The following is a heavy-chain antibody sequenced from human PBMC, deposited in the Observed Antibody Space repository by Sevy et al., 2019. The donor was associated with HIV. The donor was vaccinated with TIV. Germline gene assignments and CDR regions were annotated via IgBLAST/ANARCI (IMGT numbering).Heavy chain of an antibody. D-gene: IGHD2-8*01. CDR1: GFTPSTYG. CDR2: IGYDGSNI. J-gene: IGHJ4*02. V-gene: IGHV3-33*01. CDR3: ARDPRMYGDYLLAYFDY. Sequence: GGSLRLSCAASGFTPSTYGMHWVRQAPGKGLEWVAVIGYDGSNIYYADSVKGRFTISRDNSKNTLFLQMDSLRAEETAIYYCARDPRMYGDYLLAYFDYWGQGTLVTVSS.